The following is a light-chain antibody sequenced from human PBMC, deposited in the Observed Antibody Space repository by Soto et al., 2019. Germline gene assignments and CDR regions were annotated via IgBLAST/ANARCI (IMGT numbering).Light chain of an antibody. Sequence: QSVLTQPASVSGSPGQSITIPCTGTNGDVGSYNLVSWYQQHPGKAPKLLIYEVTERPSGVSNRFSGSKSGNTASLTISGLQPDDEADYYCCSYAGNSEVFGTGTKVTV. J-gene: IGLJ1*01. CDR1: NGDVGSYNL. CDR2: EVT. CDR3: CSYAGNSEV. V-gene: IGLV2-23*02.